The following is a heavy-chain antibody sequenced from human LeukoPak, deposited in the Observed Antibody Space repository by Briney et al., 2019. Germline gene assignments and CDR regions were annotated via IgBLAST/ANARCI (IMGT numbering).Heavy chain of an antibody. D-gene: IGHD5-18*01. CDR3: ATSLQLWYHFDY. Sequence: CRSLRLSCAASGFTFDDYAMHWVRQAPGKGLEWVSGISWNSGSIGYADSVKGRFTISRDNAKNSLYLQMNSLRAEDMALYYCATSLQLWYHFDYWGQGTLVTVSS. V-gene: IGHV3-9*03. CDR1: GFTFDDYA. CDR2: ISWNSGSI. J-gene: IGHJ4*02.